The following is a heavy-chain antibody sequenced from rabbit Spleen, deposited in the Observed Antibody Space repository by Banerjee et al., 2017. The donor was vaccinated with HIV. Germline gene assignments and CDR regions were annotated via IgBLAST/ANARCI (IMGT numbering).Heavy chain of an antibody. CDR3: ARNYVNAFDP. D-gene: IGHD1-1*01. CDR1: GFSFSSSYW. V-gene: IGHV1S45*01. J-gene: IGHJ2*01. CDR2: IDTNDGDT. Sequence: QEQLEESGGDLVKPGTSLTLTCTASGFSFSSSYWMCWVRQAPGKGLEWIACIDTNDGDTDYANWPKGRFTISKTSSTTVTLQMTSLTAADTATYFCARNYVNAFDPWGPGTLVTVS.